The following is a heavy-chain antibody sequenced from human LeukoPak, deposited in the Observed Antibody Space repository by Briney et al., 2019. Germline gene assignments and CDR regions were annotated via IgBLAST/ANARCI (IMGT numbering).Heavy chain of an antibody. D-gene: IGHD3-16*02. CDR3: ARVRDYIWGSYRYDC. Sequence: SETLSLTCAVYGGSFSDYYWSWIRQPPGKGLEWIGEINHSGSTNYNPSLKSRVTISVDTSKNQFSLKLSSVTAADTAVYYCARVRDYIWGSYRYDCWGQGTLVTVSS. J-gene: IGHJ4*02. CDR1: GGSFSDYY. V-gene: IGHV4-34*01. CDR2: INHSGST.